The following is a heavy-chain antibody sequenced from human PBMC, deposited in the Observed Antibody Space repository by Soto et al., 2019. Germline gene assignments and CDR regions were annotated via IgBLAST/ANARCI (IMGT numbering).Heavy chain of an antibody. Sequence: EVQLVESGGGLVKPGGSLRLSCAASGLTVSTNPMRWVRQAPGKGLEWVSVIYTGGGTHYADSVKGRFTISRDNSKNTVNLQMNSLRPEDTAVYYCARDGSGHWGQGTLVTVSS. CDR1: GLTVSTNP. J-gene: IGHJ4*02. CDR3: ARDGSGH. CDR2: IYTGGGT. V-gene: IGHV3-66*01.